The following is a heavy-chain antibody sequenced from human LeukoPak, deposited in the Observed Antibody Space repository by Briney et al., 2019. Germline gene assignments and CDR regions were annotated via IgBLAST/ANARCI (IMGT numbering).Heavy chain of an antibody. CDR1: GGTFSSYA. Sequence: SVKVPCKASGGTFSSYAISWVRQAPGQGLEWMGRIIPILGIANYAQKLQGRVTMTTDTSTSTAYMELRSLRSDDTAVYYCARDLAVGATRFDPWGQGTLVTVSS. CDR3: ARDLAVGATRFDP. CDR2: IIPILGIA. V-gene: IGHV1-69*04. D-gene: IGHD1-26*01. J-gene: IGHJ5*02.